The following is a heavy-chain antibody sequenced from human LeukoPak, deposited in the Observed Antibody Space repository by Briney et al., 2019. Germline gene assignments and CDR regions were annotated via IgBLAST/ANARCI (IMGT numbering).Heavy chain of an antibody. Sequence: SETLPLTCTVSGGSISSGSYYWSWIRRPAGKGLGWIGRIYTSGSTNYNPSLKSRVTISVDTSRNQFSLKLSSVTAADTAVYYCARDLGDFWSGYFGPWGQGTLVTVSS. CDR3: ARDLGDFWSGYFGP. CDR2: IYTSGST. D-gene: IGHD3-3*01. V-gene: IGHV4-61*02. J-gene: IGHJ5*02. CDR1: GGSISSGSYY.